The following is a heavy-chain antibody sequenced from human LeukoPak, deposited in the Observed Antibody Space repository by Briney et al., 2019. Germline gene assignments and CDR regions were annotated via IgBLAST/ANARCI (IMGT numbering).Heavy chain of an antibody. CDR3: ARRATIFGVVMYWYFDL. Sequence: SVKVSCKASGGTFSSYAISWVRQAPGQGLEWMGGIIPIFGTANYAQKFQGRVTITADESTSTAYMELSSLRSEDTAVYYCARRATIFGVVMYWYFDLWGRGTLVTVSS. CDR2: IIPIFGTA. CDR1: GGTFSSYA. D-gene: IGHD3-3*01. V-gene: IGHV1-69*13. J-gene: IGHJ2*01.